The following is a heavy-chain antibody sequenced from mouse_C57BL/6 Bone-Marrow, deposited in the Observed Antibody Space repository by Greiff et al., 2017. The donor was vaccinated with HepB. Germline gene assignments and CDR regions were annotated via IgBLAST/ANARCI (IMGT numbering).Heavy chain of an antibody. CDR2: IYPGDGDT. D-gene: IGHD1-1*01. CDR1: GYAFSSSW. CDR3: ARDAYGSSYRYFDY. V-gene: IGHV1-82*01. Sequence: QVQLQQSGPELVKPGASVKISCKASGYAFSSSWMNWVKQRPGKGLEWIGRIYPGDGDTNYNGKFKGKATLTADKSSSTAYMQLSSLTSEDSAVDGGARDAYGSSYRYFDYWGQGTTLTVSS. J-gene: IGHJ2*01.